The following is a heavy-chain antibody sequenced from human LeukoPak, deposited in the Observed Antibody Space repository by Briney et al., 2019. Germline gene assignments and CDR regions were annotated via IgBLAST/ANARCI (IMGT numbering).Heavy chain of an antibody. CDR1: GFTFTSSA. V-gene: IGHV1-58*02. J-gene: IGHJ4*02. CDR2: IVVGSGNT. Sequence: TSVKVSCKASGFTFTSSAMQWVRQARGQRLEWIGWIVVGSGNTNYAQKFQERVTITRDMSTSTAYMELSSLRSEDTAVYYCAARTHYYDSSGSSFDYWGQGTLVTVSS. CDR3: AARTHYYDSSGSSFDY. D-gene: IGHD3-22*01.